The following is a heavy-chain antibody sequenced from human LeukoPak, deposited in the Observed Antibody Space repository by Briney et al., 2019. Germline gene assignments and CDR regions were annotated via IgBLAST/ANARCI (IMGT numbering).Heavy chain of an antibody. CDR2: IYISGST. J-gene: IGHJ5*02. CDR3: ARHRPILLWFGGNWFDP. D-gene: IGHD3-10*01. CDR1: GYSISSAYF. Sequence: SETLSLTCTVSGYSISSAYFWGWSRLPAGKGLEWVVRIYISGSTNYNPSLTRRATISVDTSKNQFSLKLTSVTAADTAVYYCARHRPILLWFGGNWFDPRGQGTLVTASS. V-gene: IGHV4-4*07.